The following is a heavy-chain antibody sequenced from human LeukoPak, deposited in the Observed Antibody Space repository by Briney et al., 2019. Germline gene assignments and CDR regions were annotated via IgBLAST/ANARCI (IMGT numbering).Heavy chain of an antibody. Sequence: GGSLRLSCAASGFTFSSYSTNWVRHAPGKGLEWLSSISSSSRYIYYADSVKGRFTISRDNAKNSLYLQMNSLRAEDTAVYYCARESAYDYRNYVSWFDPWGQGTLVTVSS. CDR3: ARESAYDYRNYVSWFDP. CDR2: ISSSSRYI. D-gene: IGHD4-11*01. CDR1: GFTFSSYS. V-gene: IGHV3-21*01. J-gene: IGHJ5*02.